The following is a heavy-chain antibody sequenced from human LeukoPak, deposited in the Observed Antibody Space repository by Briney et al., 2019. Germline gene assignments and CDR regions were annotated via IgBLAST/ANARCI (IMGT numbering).Heavy chain of an antibody. V-gene: IGHV4-59*01. CDR2: IYYSGST. CDR1: GGSISSYY. Sequence: SETLSLTCTVSGGSISSYYWSWLRQRPGKGLEWIGYIYYSGSTNYNPSLKSRVTISVDTSKNQFSLTLSSVTAADTAVYYCARSLYGDYEDNFDYWGQGTLVTVSS. CDR3: ARSLYGDYEDNFDY. D-gene: IGHD4-17*01. J-gene: IGHJ4*02.